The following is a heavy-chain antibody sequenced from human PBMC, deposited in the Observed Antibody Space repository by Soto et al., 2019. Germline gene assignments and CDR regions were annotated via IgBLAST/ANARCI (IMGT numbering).Heavy chain of an antibody. CDR3: AHRPTVADRDSWFDP. J-gene: IGHJ5*02. Sequence: QITLKESGPTLVKPTQTLTLTCTFSGLSLSTSGVGVGWIRQPPGKALEWLALIYWDDDQHYSPSLKSRLTTTTDTAQHQVVLTMTNMDPVDTATYYCAHRPTVADRDSWFDPWGQGTRVTVSS. CDR1: GLSLSTSGVG. V-gene: IGHV2-5*02. D-gene: IGHD6-19*01. CDR2: IYWDDDQ.